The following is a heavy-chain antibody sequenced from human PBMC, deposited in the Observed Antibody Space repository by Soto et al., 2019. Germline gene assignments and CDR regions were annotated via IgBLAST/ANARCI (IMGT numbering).Heavy chain of an antibody. CDR3: ARDALSLYDWGAFDI. CDR1: GYSFTSYG. D-gene: IGHD3-16*02. V-gene: IGHV1-18*01. J-gene: IGHJ3*02. CDR2: VSANNGNT. Sequence: GASVKVSCKASGYSFTSYGVSWVRQAPGQGLEWMGWVSANNGNTNYAHKFLGRVTMSTDTSTSTAYMELRSLTSDDTAVYYCARDALSLYDWGAFDIWGQGKMVTVSS.